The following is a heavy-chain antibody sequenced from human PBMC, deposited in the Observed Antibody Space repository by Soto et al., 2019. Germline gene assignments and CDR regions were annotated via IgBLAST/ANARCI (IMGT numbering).Heavy chain of an antibody. J-gene: IGHJ4*02. CDR2: ISGSGGST. CDR1: GFTFSSYA. D-gene: IGHD3-22*01. V-gene: IGHV3-23*01. CDR3: AKEGITMIVVVPYYFDY. Sequence: AGGSLRLSCAASGFTFSSYAMSWVRQAPGKGLEWVSAISGSGGSTYYADSVKGRFTISRDNSKNTLYLQMNSLRAEDTAVYYCAKEGITMIVVVPYYFDYWGQGTLVTVSS.